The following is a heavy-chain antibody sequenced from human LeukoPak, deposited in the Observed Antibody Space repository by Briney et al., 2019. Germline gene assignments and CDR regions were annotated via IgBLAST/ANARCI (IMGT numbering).Heavy chain of an antibody. J-gene: IGHJ6*03. V-gene: IGHV4-39*01. D-gene: IGHD3-10*01. CDR2: IYYSGST. CDR1: GGSISRNY. Sequence: SETLSLTCTVSGGSISRNYWGWIRQPPGKGLEWIGSIYYSGSTYYNPSLKSRVTISVDTSKNHFSLKLSSVTAADTAVYYCARHRYYYRSGSYYGAPYYMDVWGKGTTVTISS. CDR3: ARHRYYYRSGSYYGAPYYMDV.